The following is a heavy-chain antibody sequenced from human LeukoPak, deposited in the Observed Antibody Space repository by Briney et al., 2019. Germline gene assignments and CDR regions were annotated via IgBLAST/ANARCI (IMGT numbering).Heavy chain of an antibody. V-gene: IGHV1-2*04. J-gene: IGHJ6*02. CDR3: ARILWFGELLSVGHYGMDV. CDR1: GYTFTGYY. CDR2: INPNSGGT. Sequence: ASVKVSCKASGYTFTGYYMHWVRQAPGQGLEWMGWINPNSGGTNYAQKFQGWVTMTRDTSISTAYMELSSLRSEDTAVYYCARILWFGELLSVGHYGMDVWGQGTTVTVSS. D-gene: IGHD3-10*01.